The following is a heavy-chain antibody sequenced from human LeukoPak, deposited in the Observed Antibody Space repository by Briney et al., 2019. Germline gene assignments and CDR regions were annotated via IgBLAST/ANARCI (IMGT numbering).Heavy chain of an antibody. J-gene: IGHJ4*02. V-gene: IGHV3-23*01. CDR1: GYTFSSYG. CDR2: ISGSGGST. Sequence: PGGSLSLTCRASGYTFSSYGMYWVRQAPGKGLEWVSAISGSGGSTYYADSVKGRFTISRDNSKNTLYLQMNSLRAEDTAVYYCAKGQSILLSQRTAFDNWGEGALVTVSS. D-gene: IGHD3-10*01. CDR3: AKGQSILLSQRTAFDN.